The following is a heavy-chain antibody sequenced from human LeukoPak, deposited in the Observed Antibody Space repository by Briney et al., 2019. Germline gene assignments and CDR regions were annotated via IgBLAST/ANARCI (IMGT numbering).Heavy chain of an antibody. D-gene: IGHD3-10*01. J-gene: IGHJ3*02. Sequence: PGGSLRLSCAASGFTFSHYGLHWVRQAPGKGLEWVAVIWYDGSNKYYADSVKGRFTISRDNSKNTLYLQMNSLRAEDTALYYCARASLWSGDLRGDPHDAFDIWGQGTLVTVSP. CDR3: ARASLWSGDLRGDPHDAFDI. CDR2: IWYDGSNK. CDR1: GFTFSHYG. V-gene: IGHV3-33*01.